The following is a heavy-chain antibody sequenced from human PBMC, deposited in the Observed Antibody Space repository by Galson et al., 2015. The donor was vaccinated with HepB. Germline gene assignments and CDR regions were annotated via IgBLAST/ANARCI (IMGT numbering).Heavy chain of an antibody. CDR3: VKDNPCFHH. V-gene: IGHV3-30*02. Sequence: SLRLSCAASGFTFSNFGMHWVRQAPGKGLEWVAFIQHDEGNKFYGDSVKGRFTVSRDTSKNTLFLQMNSLRAEDTAVYYCVKDNPCFHHWGQGTLVTVSS. CDR2: IQHDEGNK. J-gene: IGHJ1*01. CDR1: GFTFSNFG. D-gene: IGHD1-14*01.